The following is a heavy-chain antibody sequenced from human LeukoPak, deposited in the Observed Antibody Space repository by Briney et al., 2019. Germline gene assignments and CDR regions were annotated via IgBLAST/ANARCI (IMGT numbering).Heavy chain of an antibody. J-gene: IGHJ4*02. CDR3: AKANVDTAMVKYYFDY. CDR1: GFTFNTHA. D-gene: IGHD5-18*01. V-gene: IGHV3-23*01. CDR2: ISGSGGST. Sequence: GGSLRLSCTASGFTFNTHAMSWVRQAPGKGLEWVSAISGSGGSTYYADSVKGRFTISRDNSKNTLYLQMNSLRAEDTAVYYCAKANVDTAMVKYYFDYWGQGTLVTVSS.